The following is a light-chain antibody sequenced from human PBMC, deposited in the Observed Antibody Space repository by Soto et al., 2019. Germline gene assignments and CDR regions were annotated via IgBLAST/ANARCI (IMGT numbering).Light chain of an antibody. Sequence: ETVLTQSPATLSVSPGERVTLSCRASQSVRSNLAWYQQRPGQAPRLLISGASTRATGIPARFSGSGSGTEFTLTISSLQSEDFGIYYCQQYNDWPPWTFGQGTKVEIK. CDR2: GAS. CDR3: QQYNDWPPWT. V-gene: IGKV3-15*01. CDR1: QSVRSN. J-gene: IGKJ1*01.